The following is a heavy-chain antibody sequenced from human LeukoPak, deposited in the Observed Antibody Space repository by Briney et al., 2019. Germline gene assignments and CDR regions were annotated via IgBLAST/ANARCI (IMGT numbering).Heavy chain of an antibody. CDR3: AKDSGTSTPYYFDY. CDR2: MSYDGSDK. J-gene: IGHJ4*02. Sequence: PGRSLRLSCAASGFTFSSYGMHWVRQAPGKGLEWVAVMSYDGSDKYCADSVKGRFTISRDNSRNTLYLQMNSLRAEDTAVYYCAKDSGTSTPYYFDYWGQGTLVTVSS. D-gene: IGHD6-25*01. CDR1: GFTFSSYG. V-gene: IGHV3-30*18.